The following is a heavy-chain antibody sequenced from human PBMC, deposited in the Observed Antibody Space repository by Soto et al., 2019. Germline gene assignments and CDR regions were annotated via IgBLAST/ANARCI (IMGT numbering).Heavy chain of an antibody. V-gene: IGHV4-59*01. D-gene: IGHD3-3*01. CDR1: GGTISSYY. J-gene: IGHJ6*03. CDR2: IYYSGST. Sequence: SETLCLTCTVSGGTISSYYWSWIRQPPGKGLEWIGYIYYSGSTNYNPSLKSRVTISVDTSKNQFSLKLSSVTAAGTAVYYCARRLRFLEWPFPDYYYYYMDVWGKGTTVTVSS. CDR3: ARRLRFLEWPFPDYYYYYMDV.